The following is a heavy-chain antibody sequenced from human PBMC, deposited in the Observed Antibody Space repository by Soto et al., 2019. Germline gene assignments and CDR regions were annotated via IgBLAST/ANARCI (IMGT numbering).Heavy chain of an antibody. V-gene: IGHV3-23*01. D-gene: IGHD4-17*01. J-gene: IGHJ4*02. Sequence: EVQLLESGGGLVQPGGSLRLSCAAPGFTFSSFAMSWVRQAPGKGLEWVSGITASGDYRYYADSVKGRFTISRDNSKNTLYLQMNSLRVEDTAVFYCAKDYGDFWDPLDYWGQGTLVTVSS. CDR1: GFTFSSFA. CDR3: AKDYGDFWDPLDY. CDR2: ITASGDYR.